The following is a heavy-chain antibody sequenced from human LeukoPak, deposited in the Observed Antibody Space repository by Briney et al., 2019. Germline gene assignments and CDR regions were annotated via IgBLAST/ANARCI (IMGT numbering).Heavy chain of an antibody. CDR1: GGSISSGSYY. J-gene: IGHJ5*02. V-gene: IGHV4-61*02. CDR2: IYTSGST. Sequence: PSQTLSLTCTVSGGSISSGSYYWSWIRQPAGKGLEWIGRIYTSGSTNYNPSLKSRVTISVDTSKNQFSLKLSSVTAADMAVYYCARVGSSGWYEGANWFDPWGQGTLVTVSS. D-gene: IGHD6-19*01. CDR3: ARVGSSGWYEGANWFDP.